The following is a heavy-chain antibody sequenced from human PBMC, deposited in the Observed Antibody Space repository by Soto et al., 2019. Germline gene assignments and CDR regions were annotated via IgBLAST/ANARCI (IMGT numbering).Heavy chain of an antibody. Sequence: EVQLAESGGGLVQPGGSLRLSCVVSGFTLSDHDMDWVRQAPGKGLEWVGRTKSKVESYTKEYAASVKGRFTISRHDSENSLSLQMDSLKTEDTAVYYCLAFLSGRPYWGQGTLVTVSS. CDR3: LAFLSGRPY. CDR1: GFTLSDHD. V-gene: IGHV3-72*01. D-gene: IGHD1-1*01. J-gene: IGHJ4*02. CDR2: TKSKVESYTK.